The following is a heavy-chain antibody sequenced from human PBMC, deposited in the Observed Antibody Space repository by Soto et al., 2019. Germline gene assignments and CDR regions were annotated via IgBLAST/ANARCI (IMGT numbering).Heavy chain of an antibody. V-gene: IGHV1-18*01. CDR1: GYTFTSHG. J-gene: IGHJ4*02. D-gene: IGHD5-12*01. CDR3: ARDLGGYNSIAAY. CDR2: ISAYNGNT. Sequence: GASVKVSCKASGYTFTSHGITWVRQAPGQGLEWMGWISAYNGNTNYTQNLQGRITMTTDTSTSTAYMELRSLGSGDTAVYYCARDLGGYNSIAAYWGQGALVTVSS.